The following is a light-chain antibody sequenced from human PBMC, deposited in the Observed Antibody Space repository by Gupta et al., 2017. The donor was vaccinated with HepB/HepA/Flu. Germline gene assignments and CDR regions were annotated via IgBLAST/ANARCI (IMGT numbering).Light chain of an antibody. J-gene: IGLJ2*01. Sequence: SYVLTQPPSVSVAPGKTATITCGGNNIGTKSVHWNQQQPGQAPVLIIRNDSDRPAGIPGRFSGSNSRDTATLTISRVEAGDEADYYCQVWESIIDYVVFGGGTKLTVL. CDR3: QVWESIIDYVV. V-gene: IGLV3-21*01. CDR1: NIGTKS. CDR2: NDS.